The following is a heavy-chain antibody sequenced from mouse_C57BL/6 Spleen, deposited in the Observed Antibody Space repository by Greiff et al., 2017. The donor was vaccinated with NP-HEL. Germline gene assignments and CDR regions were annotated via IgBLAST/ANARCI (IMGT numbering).Heavy chain of an antibody. Sequence: VQLQQSGTELVKPGASVKLSCKASGYTFTSYWMHWVKQRPGQGLEWIGNINPSNGGTNYNEKFKSKATLTVDKSSSTAYMQLSSLTSGDSAVYYCARDPTGNAMDYWGQGTSVTVSS. D-gene: IGHD4-1*02. J-gene: IGHJ4*01. CDR3: ARDPTGNAMDY. CDR2: INPSNGGT. V-gene: IGHV1-53*01. CDR1: GYTFTSYW.